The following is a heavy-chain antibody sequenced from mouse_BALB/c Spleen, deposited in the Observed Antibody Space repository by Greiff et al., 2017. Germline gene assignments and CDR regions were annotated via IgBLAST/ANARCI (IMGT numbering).Heavy chain of an antibody. Sequence: VHVKQSGAELVKPGASVKLSCTASGFNIKDTYMHWVKQRPEQGLEWIGRIDPANGNTKYDPKFQGKATITADTSSNPAYLQLSSLTSEDTAVYYCARPAYYGNYWYFDVWGAGTTVTVSS. CDR2: IDPANGNT. V-gene: IGHV14-3*02. J-gene: IGHJ1*01. D-gene: IGHD2-10*01. CDR3: ARPAYYGNYWYFDV. CDR1: GFNIKDTY.